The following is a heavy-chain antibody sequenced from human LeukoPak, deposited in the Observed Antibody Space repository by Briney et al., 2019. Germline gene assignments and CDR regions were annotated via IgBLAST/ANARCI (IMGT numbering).Heavy chain of an antibody. Sequence: GGSLRLSCSASGFTFSSYAMHWVRQAPGKGLEYVSAISSNGGSTYYADSVKGRFTISRDNSKNTLYLQMSSLRAEDTAVYYCVKDPWGSCYSWGYSFDYWAREPWSPSPQ. CDR2: ISSNGGST. CDR3: VKDPWGSCYSWGYSFDY. D-gene: IGHD2-15*01. V-gene: IGHV3-64D*06. CDR1: GFTFSSYA. J-gene: IGHJ4*02.